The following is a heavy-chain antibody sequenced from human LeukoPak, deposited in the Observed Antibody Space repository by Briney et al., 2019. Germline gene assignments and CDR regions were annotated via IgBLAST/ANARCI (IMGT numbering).Heavy chain of an antibody. Sequence: PGGSLRLSCVASGFTFSSYTMHWVRQAPGKGLEYVSAISNNGGTTYYANFVKGRFTISRDNSKNTLYLQMGSLRVEDMAVYYCARVASSGTYGDYWGQGTLVTVSS. CDR1: GFTFSSYT. CDR3: ARVASSGTYGDY. V-gene: IGHV3-64*01. D-gene: IGHD1-26*01. J-gene: IGHJ4*02. CDR2: ISNNGGTT.